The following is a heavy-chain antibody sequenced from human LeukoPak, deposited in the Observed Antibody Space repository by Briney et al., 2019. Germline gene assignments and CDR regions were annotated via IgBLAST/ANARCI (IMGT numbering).Heavy chain of an antibody. D-gene: IGHD3-22*01. CDR1: GYTFTSYG. Sequence: ASVKVSCKASGYTFTSYGISWVRQAPGQGLEWMGWISAYNGNTNYAQKLQGRVTMTTDTSTSTAHMELRSLRSDDTAAYYCARDLTDLYYYDSSGSSFDYWGQGTLVTVSS. CDR2: ISAYNGNT. V-gene: IGHV1-18*01. CDR3: ARDLTDLYYYDSSGSSFDY. J-gene: IGHJ4*02.